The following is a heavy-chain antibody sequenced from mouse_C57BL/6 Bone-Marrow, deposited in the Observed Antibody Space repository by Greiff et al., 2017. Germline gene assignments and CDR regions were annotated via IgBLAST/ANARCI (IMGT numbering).Heavy chain of an antibody. D-gene: IGHD5-1*01. CDR3: AKGCGAEYFYFDY. V-gene: IGHV1-81*01. CDR2: IYPRSGNT. Sequence: QVQLQQSGAELVRPGASVKLSCKASGYTFTSYGISWVKQRTGQGLEWIGEIYPRSGNTYYNEKFKGKATLTADTSSSTAYMQLRSLTSEDSAVYFCAKGCGAEYFYFDYWGQGTTLTVSS. CDR1: GYTFTSYG. J-gene: IGHJ2*01.